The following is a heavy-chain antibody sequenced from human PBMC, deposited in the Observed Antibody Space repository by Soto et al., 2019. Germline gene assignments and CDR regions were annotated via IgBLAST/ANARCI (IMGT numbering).Heavy chain of an antibody. CDR3: ARLGHPGH. J-gene: IGHJ4*02. Sequence: QVQLVQSGAEVKKPGSSVKVSCTATGGSLRNSVISWVRQAPAQRLEWMGGVIPILGTANYAQKFQGRVTMTADEATCTAYMDLSSLSPDDTAVYYCARLGHPGHWGPGTLAIVSS. CDR1: GGSLRNSV. CDR2: VIPILGTA. V-gene: IGHV1-69*01.